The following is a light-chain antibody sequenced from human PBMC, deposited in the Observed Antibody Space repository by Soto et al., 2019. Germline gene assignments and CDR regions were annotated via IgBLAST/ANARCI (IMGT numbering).Light chain of an antibody. J-gene: IGKJ1*01. Sequence: IVLTQSPSTLPLSQGERATLSCRASQSVSSYLAWYQQKPGQAPRLLIYDASSRATGIPDRFSGSGSGTDFTLTISRLEPEDFAVYYCQQCGNSPRTFGQGTKVDIK. CDR3: QQCGNSPRT. CDR1: QSVSSY. CDR2: DAS. V-gene: IGKV3-11*01.